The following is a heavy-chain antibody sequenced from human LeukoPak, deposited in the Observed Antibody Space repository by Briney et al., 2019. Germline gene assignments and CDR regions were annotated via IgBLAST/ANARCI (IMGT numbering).Heavy chain of an antibody. CDR1: GFTFSSHS. J-gene: IGHJ4*02. CDR2: ISSSSSYI. D-gene: IGHD6-25*01. CDR3: ARDSRLMVDY. Sequence: GGSLRLSCAASGFTFSSHSMNWVRQAPGKGLEWVSSISSSSSYIYYADSVKGRFTISRDNAKNSLYLQMNSLRAEDTAVYYCARDSRLMVDYWGQGTLVTVSS. V-gene: IGHV3-21*01.